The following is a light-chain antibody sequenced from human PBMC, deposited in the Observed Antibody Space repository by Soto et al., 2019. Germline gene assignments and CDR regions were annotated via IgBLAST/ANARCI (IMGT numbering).Light chain of an antibody. J-gene: IGKJ5*01. CDR3: QQLYTLPFT. V-gene: IGKV1-9*01. Sequence: DIQLTQSPSLLSASIGYRFTITCRASHDINTFLAWYQQKPGKAPKLLIYEASTLQSGVPSRFSGSGSGTEFTLTISGLLPEDFAAYHCQQLYTLPFTFGQGTQLEIK. CDR2: EAS. CDR1: HDINTF.